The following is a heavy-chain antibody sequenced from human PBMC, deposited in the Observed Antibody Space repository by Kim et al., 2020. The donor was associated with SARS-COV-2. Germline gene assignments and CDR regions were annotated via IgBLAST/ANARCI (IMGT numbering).Heavy chain of an antibody. J-gene: IGHJ5*02. CDR3: ARPGVVGPTYWFDP. CDR1: GFTFSAYA. CDR2: ISSDGSYK. V-gene: IGHV3-30*14. Sequence: GGSLRLSCAASGFTFSAYAMLWVRQAPGKGLEWVAGISSDGSYKFYADSVKGRFTISRDSSKNTLYLQMNSLRAEDTAVYYCARPGVVGPTYWFDPWGQGTLVTVSS. D-gene: IGHD1-26*01.